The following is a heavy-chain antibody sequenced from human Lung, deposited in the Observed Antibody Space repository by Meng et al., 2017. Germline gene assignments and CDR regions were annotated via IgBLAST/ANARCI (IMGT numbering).Heavy chain of an antibody. J-gene: IGHJ5*02. V-gene: IGHV4-39*01. CDR3: VRSSAWVRTGFDP. CDR2: IGHSGFT. CDR1: GGSISTSGYY. Sequence: LKGSGPGLVKPSEALSLPCSVSGGSISTSGYYWGWIRQPPGKGLEWIGSIGHSGFTYYTPSLKSRVAVSLDTSKSQFSLMLTSVTAADTAVYYCVRSSAWVRTGFDPWGQGTLVTVSS. D-gene: IGHD6-19*01.